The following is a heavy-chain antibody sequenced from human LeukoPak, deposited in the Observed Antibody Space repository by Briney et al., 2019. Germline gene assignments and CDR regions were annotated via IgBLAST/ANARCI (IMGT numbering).Heavy chain of an antibody. J-gene: IGHJ4*02. CDR1: GDSISSGDYY. CDR3: ARGHYSGYSPGDY. D-gene: IGHD5-12*01. Sequence: PSETLSLTCTVSGDSISSGDYYWSWIRQPAGKGLEWIGRISSSGSTNYNPSLKSRVTISVDTSKNQFSLKLSSVTAADTAVYYCARGHYSGYSPGDYWGQGTLVTVSS. V-gene: IGHV4-61*02. CDR2: ISSSGST.